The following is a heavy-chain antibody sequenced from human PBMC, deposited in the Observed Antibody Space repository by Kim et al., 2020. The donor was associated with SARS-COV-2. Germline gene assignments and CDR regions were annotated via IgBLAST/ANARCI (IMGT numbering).Heavy chain of an antibody. V-gene: IGHV3-30*18. CDR1: GFTFSSYG. J-gene: IGHJ4*02. Sequence: GGSLRLSCAASGFTFSSYGMHWVRQAPGKGLEWVAVISYDGSNKYYADSVKGRFTISRDNSKNTLYLQMNSLRAEDTAVYYCAKDRHVGGYSGYPGNYWGQGTLVTVSS. CDR2: ISYDGSNK. D-gene: IGHD5-12*01. CDR3: AKDRHVGGYSGYPGNY.